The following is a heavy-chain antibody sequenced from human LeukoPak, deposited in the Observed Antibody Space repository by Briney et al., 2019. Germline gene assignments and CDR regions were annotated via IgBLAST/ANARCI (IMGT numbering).Heavy chain of an antibody. CDR3: ARGVVVPAAMGAVAFDI. J-gene: IGHJ3*02. V-gene: IGHV1-8*01. Sequence: ASVKVSCKASGYTFTSYDINWVRQATGQGLEWMGWMNPNSGNTGYAQKFQGRVTMTRNTSISTAYMELSSPRSEDTAVYYCARGVVVPAAMGAVAFDIWGQGTMVTVSS. D-gene: IGHD2-2*01. CDR1: GYTFTSYD. CDR2: MNPNSGNT.